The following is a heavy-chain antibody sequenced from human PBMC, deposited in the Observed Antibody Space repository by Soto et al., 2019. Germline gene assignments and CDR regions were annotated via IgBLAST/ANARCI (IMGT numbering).Heavy chain of an antibody. J-gene: IGHJ3*02. V-gene: IGHV3-48*01. CDR1: GFTFSSYS. CDR2: ISSSSSTI. D-gene: IGHD2-2*02. CDR3: ATLGYCSSTSCYNIRAFDI. Sequence: SLRLSCAASGFTFSSYSMNWVRQAPGKGLEWVSYISSSSSTIYYADSVKGRFTISRDNAKNSLYLQMNSLRAEDTAVYYCATLGYCSSTSCYNIRAFDIWGQGTMVTVSS.